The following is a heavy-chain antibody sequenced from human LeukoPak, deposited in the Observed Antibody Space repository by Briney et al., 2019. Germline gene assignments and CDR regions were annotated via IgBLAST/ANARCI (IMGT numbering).Heavy chain of an antibody. V-gene: IGHV1-24*01. D-gene: IGHD1-26*01. CDR2: FDPEDGET. CDR1: GYTLTELS. CDR3: ARDRESGSWASWFDP. Sequence: ASVKVSCKVSGYTLTELSMHWVRQAPGKGLEWMGGFDPEDGETIYAQKFQGRVTMTEDTSTDTAYMELSSLRSDDTAVYYCARDRESGSWASWFDPWGQGTLVTVSS. J-gene: IGHJ5*02.